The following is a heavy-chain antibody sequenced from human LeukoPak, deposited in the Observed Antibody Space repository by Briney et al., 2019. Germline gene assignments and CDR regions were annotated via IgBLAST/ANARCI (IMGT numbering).Heavy chain of an antibody. CDR2: IYRGGST. Sequence: GGSLRLSCAASGFTVSSDYMSWVRQAPGKGLEWVSVIYRGGSTYYRDSVKGRFTISRDNSKNTLYLQMNNLRAEDTAVYYCARDRIAVAGTYFQRWARAPWSPSPQ. CDR1: GFTVSSDY. CDR3: ARDRIAVAGTYFQR. V-gene: IGHV3-66*01. J-gene: IGHJ1*01. D-gene: IGHD6-19*01.